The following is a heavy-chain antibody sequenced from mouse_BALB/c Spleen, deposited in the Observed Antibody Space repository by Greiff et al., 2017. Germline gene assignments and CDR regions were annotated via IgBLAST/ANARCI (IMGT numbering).Heavy chain of an antibody. CDR3: ASAPPDY. V-gene: IGHV2-2*02. Sequence: QVQLQQSGPGLMQPSQSLSITCTVSGFSLTSYGVHWVRQSPGKGLEWLGVIWSGGSTDYNAAFISRLSISKDNSKSQVFFKMNSLQANDTAIYYCASAPPDYWGQGTSVTVSS. CDR2: IWSGGST. CDR1: GFSLTSYG. J-gene: IGHJ4*01.